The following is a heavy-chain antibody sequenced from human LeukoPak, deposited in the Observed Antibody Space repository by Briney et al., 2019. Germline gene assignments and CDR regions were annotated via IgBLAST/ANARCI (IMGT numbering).Heavy chain of an antibody. D-gene: IGHD3-10*01. V-gene: IGHV3-48*03. Sequence: GGSLRLSCAASGFTFSSYAMSWVRQAPGKGLEWVSYISSSGSTIYYADSVKGRFTISRDNAKNSLYLQMNSLRAEDTAVYYCARLFKLITMVRGSVAFDIWGQGTMVTVSS. CDR2: ISSSGSTI. CDR1: GFTFSSYA. CDR3: ARLFKLITMVRGSVAFDI. J-gene: IGHJ3*02.